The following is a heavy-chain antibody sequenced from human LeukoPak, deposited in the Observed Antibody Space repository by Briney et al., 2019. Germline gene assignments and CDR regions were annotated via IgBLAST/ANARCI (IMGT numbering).Heavy chain of an antibody. V-gene: IGHV4-59*01. J-gene: IGHJ5*02. CDR2: IHYSGST. CDR3: ARAGAVVDNWFDP. CDR1: GGSISSYY. Sequence: PSETLSLTCTVSGGSISSYYWSWIRQPPGKGLEWIGYIHYSGSTNYNPSLKSRVTISVDTSKNQFYLKLSSVTAADTAVYYCARAGAVVDNWFDPWGQGTLVTVSS. D-gene: IGHD2-15*01.